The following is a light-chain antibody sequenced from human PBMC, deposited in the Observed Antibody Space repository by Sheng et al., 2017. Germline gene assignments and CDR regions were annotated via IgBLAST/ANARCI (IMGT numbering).Light chain of an antibody. CDR1: QSVSTY. Sequence: TQSPATLSLSPGERATLSCRASQSVSTYLAWYQQRPGQAPRLLIYDASNRASGTPARFSGSGSGTDFTLTISSLEPEDFAVYYCQQRTTWPILTFGGGTKVELK. J-gene: IGKJ4*01. CDR3: QQRTTWPILT. V-gene: IGKV3-11*01. CDR2: DAS.